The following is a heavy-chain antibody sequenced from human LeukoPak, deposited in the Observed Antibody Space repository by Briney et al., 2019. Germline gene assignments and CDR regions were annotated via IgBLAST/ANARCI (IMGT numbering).Heavy chain of an antibody. CDR3: ARFDVCYYYYMDV. V-gene: IGHV3-20*04. J-gene: IGHJ6*03. CDR2: INWNGGST. Sequence: PGGSVRLSCAASGFTFDDYGMSWVRQAPGKGLEWVSGINWNGGSTVYADSVKGRFTISRDNAKNSLYLQMNSLRAEDTALYYCARFDVCYYYYMDVWGKGTTVTVSS. CDR1: GFTFDDYG.